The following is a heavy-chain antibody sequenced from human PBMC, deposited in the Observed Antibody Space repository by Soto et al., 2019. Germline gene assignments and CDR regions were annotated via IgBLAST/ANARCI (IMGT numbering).Heavy chain of an antibody. J-gene: IGHJ5*02. V-gene: IGHV1-69*02. CDR2: IIPILGIA. D-gene: IGHD3-22*01. CDR3: ARGNYYDSSGTKEPWFDP. CDR1: GGTFSSYT. Sequence: SVKVSCKASGGTFSSYTISWVRQAPGQGLEWMGRIIPILGIANYAQKFQGRVTITADKSTSTAYMELSSLRSEDTAVYYCARGNYYDSSGTKEPWFDPWGQGTLVTVSS.